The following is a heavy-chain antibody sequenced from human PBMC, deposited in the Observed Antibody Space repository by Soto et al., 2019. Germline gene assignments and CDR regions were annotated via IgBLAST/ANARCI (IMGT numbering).Heavy chain of an antibody. V-gene: IGHV3-7*03. D-gene: IGHD2-2*01. CDR1: GFTFSSYW. Sequence: GGSLRLSCAASGFTFSSYWMSWVRQAPGKGLEWVANIKQDGSEKYYVASVKGRFTISRDNAKNSLYMQMNSLRAEDTAVNYCARAVGGGGFGYWGRGTRGTVAS. J-gene: IGHJ4*02. CDR2: IKQDGSEK. CDR3: ARAVGGGGFGY.